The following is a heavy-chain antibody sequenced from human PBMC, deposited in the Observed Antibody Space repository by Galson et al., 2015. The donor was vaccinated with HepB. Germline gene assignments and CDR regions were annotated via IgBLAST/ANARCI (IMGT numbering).Heavy chain of an antibody. CDR1: GYTFTTSC. J-gene: IGHJ4*02. CDR3: ARHRASRNDRHKRCWLDY. CDR2: IDPSDCYT. Sequence: QSGAEVKKPGKSLRISCKGSGYTFTTSCISWVRQMPGKGLEWMGRIDPSDCYTKYSPSLQGHVTITTDKSTSTAYLQWGGLEPSATAMYYCARHRASRNDRHKRCWLDYWGQGTPVTVSS. D-gene: IGHD1-1*01. V-gene: IGHV5-10-1*01.